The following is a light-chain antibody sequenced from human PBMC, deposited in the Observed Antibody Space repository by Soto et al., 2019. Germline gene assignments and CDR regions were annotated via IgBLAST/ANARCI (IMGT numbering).Light chain of an antibody. V-gene: IGKV1-27*01. CDR1: QDISNF. J-gene: IGKJ1*01. CDR3: QKYDNPPLT. CDR2: AAS. Sequence: GDRVTITCRASQDISNFLGWYQQRTGKVPNLLIYAASTLQSGVPSRFSGSGSGTDFTLTISRLQTEDVATYYCQKYDNPPLTFGQGTKV.